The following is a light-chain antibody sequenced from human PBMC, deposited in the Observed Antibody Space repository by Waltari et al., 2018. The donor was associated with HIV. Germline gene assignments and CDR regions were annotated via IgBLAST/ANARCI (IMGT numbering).Light chain of an antibody. CDR3: QSAGSSGTSVI. J-gene: IGLJ2*01. V-gene: IGLV3-25*03. CDR2: RDN. Sequence: SSDLTQARSVSVSPGQTASITCSGHELANQSVHGYREKAGQAPVLVIHRDNERPLGIPERISGSKSGILATLTISGVLAEDEADYFCQSAGSSGTSVIFGGGTTLTVL. CDR1: ELANQS.